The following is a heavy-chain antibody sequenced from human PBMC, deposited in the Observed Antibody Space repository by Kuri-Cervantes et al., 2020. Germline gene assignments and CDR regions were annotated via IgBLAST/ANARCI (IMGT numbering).Heavy chain of an antibody. Sequence: GGSLRLSCAASGFTFSSYWMHWVRQAPGKGLVWVSRINSDGSSTSYADSVKGRLTISRDNAKNTLYLQMNSLRAEDTAVYYCAGDRDYDSSGYYFGAFDIWGQGTMVTVSS. D-gene: IGHD3-22*01. CDR3: AGDRDYDSSGYYFGAFDI. CDR1: GFTFSSYW. J-gene: IGHJ3*02. V-gene: IGHV3-74*01. CDR2: INSDGSST.